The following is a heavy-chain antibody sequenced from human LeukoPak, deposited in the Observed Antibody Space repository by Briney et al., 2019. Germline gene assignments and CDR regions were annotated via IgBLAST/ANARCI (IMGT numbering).Heavy chain of an antibody. D-gene: IGHD3-3*01. CDR1: GGSISSYY. CDR3: ASGITIFGVVTDDAFDI. V-gene: IGHV4-59*01. CDR2: IYYSGST. Sequence: PSKTLSLTCTVSGGSISSYYWSWIRQPPGKGLEWIGYIYYSGSTNYNPSLKSRVTISVDTSKNQFSLKLSSVTAADTAVYYCASGITIFGVVTDDAFDIWGQGTMVTVSS. J-gene: IGHJ3*02.